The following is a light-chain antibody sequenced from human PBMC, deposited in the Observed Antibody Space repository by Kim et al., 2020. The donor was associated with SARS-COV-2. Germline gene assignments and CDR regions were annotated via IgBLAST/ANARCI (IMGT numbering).Light chain of an antibody. CDR3: QQYYSTPDS. V-gene: IGKV4-1*01. CDR1: QCVLYSSNNKNY. J-gene: IGKJ2*03. Sequence: RATINCKSSQCVLYSSNNKNYLAWYQQKPEQPPKLLIYWASTRESGVPDRFSGSGSGTDFTLTISSLQAEDGAVYYCQQYYSTPDSFGQGTKLEIK. CDR2: WAS.